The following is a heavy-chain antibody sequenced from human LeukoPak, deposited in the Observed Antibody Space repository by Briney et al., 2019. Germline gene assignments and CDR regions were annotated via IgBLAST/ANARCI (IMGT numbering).Heavy chain of an antibody. V-gene: IGHV4-34*01. J-gene: IGHJ6*03. CDR1: GGSFSGYY. CDR2: INHSGST. CDR3: ARRPALVAATYYYYYYMDV. Sequence: SETLSLTCAVYGGSFSGYYWSWIRQPPGKGLEWIGGINHSGSTNYNPSLKSRVTISVDTSKNQFSLKLSSVTAADTAVYYCARRPALVAATYYYYYYMDVWGKGTTVTISS. D-gene: IGHD2-15*01.